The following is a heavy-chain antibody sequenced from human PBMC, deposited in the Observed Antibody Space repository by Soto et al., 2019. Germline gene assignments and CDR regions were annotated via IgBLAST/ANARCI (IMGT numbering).Heavy chain of an antibody. CDR1: GGSFSGYY. CDR2: INHSGST. J-gene: IGHJ5*02. D-gene: IGHD2-8*01. CDR3: ARKLGYCTNGVCSHANWFDP. V-gene: IGHV4-34*01. Sequence: SETLSLTCAVYGGSFSGYYWSWIRQPPWKGLEWIGEINHSGSTNYNPSLKSRVTISVDTSKNQFSLKLSSVTAADTAVYYCARKLGYCTNGVCSHANWFDPWGKGTLVTVST.